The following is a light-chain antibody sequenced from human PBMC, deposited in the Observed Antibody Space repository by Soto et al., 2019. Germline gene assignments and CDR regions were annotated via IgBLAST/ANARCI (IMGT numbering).Light chain of an antibody. V-gene: IGKV3-15*01. CDR3: QQYNNWPQT. CDR2: GAS. Sequence: EIVMTQSPATLSVSPGERATLSCRASQSVSSNLAWYQQKPGQAPRLLIYGASTRATGIPARFTGSGSGTEFTLTISSLQSEDLAVYYCQQYNNWPQTFGQGTKGDIK. J-gene: IGKJ1*01. CDR1: QSVSSN.